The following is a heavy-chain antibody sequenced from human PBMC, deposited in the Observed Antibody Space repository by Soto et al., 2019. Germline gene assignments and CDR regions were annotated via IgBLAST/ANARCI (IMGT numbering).Heavy chain of an antibody. CDR2: IIPIFGTA. CDR1: GGTFSSYA. D-gene: IGHD4-17*01. J-gene: IGHJ5*02. CDR3: AREVHDYGGNSNWFDL. V-gene: IGHV1-69*13. Sequence: ASVKVSCKASGGTFSSYAISWVRQAPGQGLEWMGGIIPIFGTANYAQKFQGRVTITADESTSTAYMELSSLRSEDTAVYYCAREVHDYGGNSNWFDLWGQGTQVTVSS.